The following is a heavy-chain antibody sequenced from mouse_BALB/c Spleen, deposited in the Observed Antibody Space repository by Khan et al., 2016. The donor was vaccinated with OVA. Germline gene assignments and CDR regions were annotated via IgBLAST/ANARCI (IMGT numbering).Heavy chain of an antibody. V-gene: IGHV1S81*02. CDR2: INPNNGDT. D-gene: IGHD1-1*02. CDR3: TRSGYGRPFAL. CDR1: GFTFSNYY. Sequence: QVQLQQPGAELVKPGASVKLSCKASGFTFSNYYMYWVKQRPGQGLEWIGGINPNNGDTNFNEKFKTKATLTVDKSSNTAYMELSSLTSEDSAVYYCTRSGYGRPFALWGQGTLVTVSA. J-gene: IGHJ3*01.